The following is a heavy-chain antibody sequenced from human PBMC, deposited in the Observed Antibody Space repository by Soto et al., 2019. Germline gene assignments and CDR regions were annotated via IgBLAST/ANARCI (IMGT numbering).Heavy chain of an antibody. V-gene: IGHV3-64D*06. CDR2: ISSNGGST. J-gene: IGHJ5*02. CDR1: GFTFRSYA. D-gene: IGHD2-2*01. Sequence: PGGPLRLSSSAAGFTFRSYAMHWVRQAPGKGLEYVSAISSNGGSTYYADSVKGRFTISRDNSKNTLYLLMNSLTVEDTAIYYCVKDYAHSTLGPWGQGTLVTVSS. CDR3: VKDYAHSTLGP.